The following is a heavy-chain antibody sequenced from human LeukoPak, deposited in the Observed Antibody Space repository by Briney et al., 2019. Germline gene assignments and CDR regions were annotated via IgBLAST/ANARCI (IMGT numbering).Heavy chain of an antibody. CDR2: IDSSGNT. V-gene: IGHV3-53*01. Sequence: GGSLRLSCAASGFAVSSNYMSWVRQPPGKGLEWLSLIDSSGNTFYADSVKGRFTISRDYLKNTLFLQMNSLRAEDTALYYCARDPVEASPGPFYYHYMDVWGKGTTVTVSS. D-gene: IGHD2-21*01. CDR1: GFAVSSNY. J-gene: IGHJ6*03. CDR3: ARDPVEASPGPFYYHYMDV.